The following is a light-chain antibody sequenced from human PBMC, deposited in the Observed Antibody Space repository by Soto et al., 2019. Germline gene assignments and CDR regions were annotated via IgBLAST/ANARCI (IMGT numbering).Light chain of an antibody. CDR1: SSDIGAYNF. Sequence: QSALTQPASVSGSPGQSITISCTGTSSDIGAYNFVSWYQQHPGKAPKLMLYDVNIRPSGVSNRFSGSKSGNTASLTISWLQAEDEADYYCTSWTTSTTMLFGGGTKLTVL. CDR2: DVN. V-gene: IGLV2-14*03. J-gene: IGLJ2*01. CDR3: TSWTTSTTML.